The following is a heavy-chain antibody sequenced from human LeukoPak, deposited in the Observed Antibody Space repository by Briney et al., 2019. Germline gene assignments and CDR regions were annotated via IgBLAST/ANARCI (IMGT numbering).Heavy chain of an antibody. V-gene: IGHV4-59*12. CDR3: ARGGSYFDH. CDR1: GGSISSYY. J-gene: IGHJ4*02. Sequence: SETLSLTCTVSGGSISSYYWSWIRQPPGKGLEWIGYIYYSGSTNYNPSLKSRVTISVDTSKNQFSLKLSSVTAADTAVYYCARGGSYFDHWGQGTLVTVSS. CDR2: IYYSGST. D-gene: IGHD1-26*01.